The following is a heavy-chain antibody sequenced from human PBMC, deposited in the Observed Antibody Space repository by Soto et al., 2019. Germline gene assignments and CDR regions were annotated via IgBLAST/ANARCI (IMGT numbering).Heavy chain of an antibody. V-gene: IGHV1-3*01. CDR1: GYTFTSYA. Sequence: QVQLVQSGAEVKKPGASVKVSCKASGYTFTSYAMHWVRQAPGQRLEWMGWINAGKGNTKYSQKFQGRVTITRDTSESTAYMELSRLRSEDRAVYYCARDLPADYWVQGTLVTVSS. J-gene: IGHJ4*02. D-gene: IGHD2-2*01. CDR2: INAGKGNT. CDR3: ARDLPADY.